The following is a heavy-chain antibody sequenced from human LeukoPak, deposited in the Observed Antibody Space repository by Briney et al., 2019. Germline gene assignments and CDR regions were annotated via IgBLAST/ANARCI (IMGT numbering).Heavy chain of an antibody. J-gene: IGHJ4*02. Sequence: SETLSLTCNVSGGSISSYYWSWIRQPPGKGLEWIGYIYYSGSTNYNPSLKSRVTISVDTSKNQFSLKLSSVTAADTAVYYCARDVNRYGDYGFDYWGQGTLVTVSS. CDR1: GGSISSYY. CDR3: ARDVNRYGDYGFDY. CDR2: IYYSGST. D-gene: IGHD4-17*01. V-gene: IGHV4-59*01.